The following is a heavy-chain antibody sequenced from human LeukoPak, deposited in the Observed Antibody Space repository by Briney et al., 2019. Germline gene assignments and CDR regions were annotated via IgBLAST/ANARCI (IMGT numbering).Heavy chain of an antibody. J-gene: IGHJ5*02. Sequence: ASVKVSCKASGYTFTNYYMHWVRQAPGQGLEWMGIINPSDGKTSYAQKFQGRVTMTTDTSTSTVYMELRRLRSDDTAVYYCAREFAATFDPWGQGTLVTVSS. V-gene: IGHV1-46*01. CDR2: INPSDGKT. D-gene: IGHD2-15*01. CDR3: AREFAATFDP. CDR1: GYTFTNYY.